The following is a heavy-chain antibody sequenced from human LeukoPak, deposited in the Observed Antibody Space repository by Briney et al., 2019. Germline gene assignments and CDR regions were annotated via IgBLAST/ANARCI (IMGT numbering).Heavy chain of an antibody. CDR2: IYYSGST. CDR1: GGSISSGGYY. V-gene: IGHV4-31*03. CDR3: ARGAKYYYDSSGPIDY. Sequence: PSQTLSLTCTVSGGSISSGGYYWSWIRQHPGKGLEWIGYIYYSGSTYYNPSLESRVTISVDTSKNQFSLKLSSVTAADTAVYYRARGAKYYYDSSGPIDYWGQGTLVTVSS. D-gene: IGHD3-22*01. J-gene: IGHJ4*02.